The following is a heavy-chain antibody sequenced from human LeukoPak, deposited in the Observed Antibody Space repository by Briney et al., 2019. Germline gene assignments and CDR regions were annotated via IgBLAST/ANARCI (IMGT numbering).Heavy chain of an antibody. V-gene: IGHV1-69*05. CDR2: IIPIFGTA. CDR3: ASPRYCSGGSCYVDAFDI. Sequence: SVKVSCKASGGTFSSYAISWVRQAPGQGLEWMGRIIPIFGTANYAQKFQGRVTITTDESTSTAYMKLSSLRSEDTAVYYCASPRYCSGGSCYVDAFDIWGQGTMVTVSS. D-gene: IGHD2-15*01. J-gene: IGHJ3*02. CDR1: GGTFSSYA.